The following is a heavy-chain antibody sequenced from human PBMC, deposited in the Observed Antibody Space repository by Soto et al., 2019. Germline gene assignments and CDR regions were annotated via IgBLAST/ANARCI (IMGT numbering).Heavy chain of an antibody. CDR3: ARARGDIVLMVYADY. Sequence: QVQLVESGGGVVQPGRSLRLSCAASGFTFSSYAMHWVRQAPGKGLEWVAVISYDGSNKYYADSVKGRFTISRDNSKNTLYLQMNSLRAEDTAVYYCARARGDIVLMVYADYWGQGTLVTGSS. CDR1: GFTFSSYA. J-gene: IGHJ4*02. V-gene: IGHV3-30-3*01. CDR2: ISYDGSNK. D-gene: IGHD2-8*01.